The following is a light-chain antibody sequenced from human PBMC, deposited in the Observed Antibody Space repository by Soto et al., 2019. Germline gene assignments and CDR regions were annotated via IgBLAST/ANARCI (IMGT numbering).Light chain of an antibody. CDR1: QSVGRN. CDR2: GAS. J-gene: IGKJ4*01. CDR3: QEYNHWAPLT. Sequence: EIVMTQSPATLSVSPGERATLSSRASQSVGRNLAWYQQKPGQAPRLLIYGASTRATGIPARFSGSGSGTEFTLTISSLQSEDFAIYSCQEYNHWAPLTFGGGTKVEIK. V-gene: IGKV3-15*01.